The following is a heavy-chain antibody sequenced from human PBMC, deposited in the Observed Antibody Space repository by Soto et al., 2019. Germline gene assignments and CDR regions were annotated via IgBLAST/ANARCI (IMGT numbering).Heavy chain of an antibody. J-gene: IGHJ4*02. CDR2: ISASASGSATAT. V-gene: IGHV3-23*01. Sequence: GGSLRLSCGASGFTFSSYAMSWLRQAPGKGLEWVSVISASASGSATATYYADSVKGRFATSRDNFKNTLYLQMNSLRAEDTGVYYCARLIRYQLTRWGQGTLVTVSS. D-gene: IGHD2-2*01. CDR3: ARLIRYQLTR. CDR1: GFTFSSYA.